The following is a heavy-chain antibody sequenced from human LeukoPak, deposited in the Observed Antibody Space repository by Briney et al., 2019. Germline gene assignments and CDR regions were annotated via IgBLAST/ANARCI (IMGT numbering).Heavy chain of an antibody. CDR1: GGSISSYY. CDR2: IYYSGST. Sequence: SETLSLTCTVSGGSISSYYWSWIRQPPGKGLEWIGYIYYSGSTNYNPSLKSRVTISVDTSKNQFSLKLSSVTAADTAVYYCARDLSLAAAGNYGNFDYWGQGTLVTVSS. CDR3: ARDLSLAAAGNYGNFDY. J-gene: IGHJ4*02. V-gene: IGHV4-59*01. D-gene: IGHD6-13*01.